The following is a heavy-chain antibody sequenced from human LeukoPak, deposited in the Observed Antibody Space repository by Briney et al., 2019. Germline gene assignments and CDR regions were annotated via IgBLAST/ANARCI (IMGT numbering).Heavy chain of an antibody. CDR1: GFTFSSYG. Sequence: PGGSLRLSCAASGFTFSSYGMHWVRQAPGKGLEWVAFILYDGNRKKYAESVKGRFTISRDSSKNTLYLQMNSLRTEDTAVYYCAKDTGYSTKNWGQGTLVTVSS. CDR3: AKDTGYSTKN. J-gene: IGHJ4*02. D-gene: IGHD6-13*01. CDR2: ILYDGNRK. V-gene: IGHV3-30*02.